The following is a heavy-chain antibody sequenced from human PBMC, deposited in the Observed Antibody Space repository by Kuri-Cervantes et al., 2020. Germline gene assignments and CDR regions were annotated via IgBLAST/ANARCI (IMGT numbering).Heavy chain of an antibody. CDR2: IYYSGSI. CDR1: GGSISSSSYY. V-gene: IGHV4-39*02. D-gene: IGHD1-26*01. J-gene: IGHJ4*02. CDR3: ARETMDWGIYYRTGYFDY. Sequence: SETMSLTSTVSGGSISSSSYYWGWIRQPPGKGLEWFGSIYYSGSIYYNPSLKSRVTISVDTSKNQFSLKLSSVTAAYTAAYYYARETMDWGIYYRTGYFDYWGQGTLVTVSS.